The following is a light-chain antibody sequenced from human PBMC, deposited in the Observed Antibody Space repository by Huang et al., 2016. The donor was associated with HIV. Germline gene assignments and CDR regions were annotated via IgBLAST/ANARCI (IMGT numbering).Light chain of an antibody. J-gene: IGKJ1*01. CDR1: QRIGSW. V-gene: IGKV1-5*03. CDR2: KAS. Sequence: DIQMTQSPSTLSASVGDRVTITCRASQRIGSWLAWYQQKPGKAPKLLIYKASSLESGVPSRFSGSGSGTEFTLTISSLQPDDLANYYCQQYNSYSPWTFGQGTKVEIK. CDR3: QQYNSYSPWT.